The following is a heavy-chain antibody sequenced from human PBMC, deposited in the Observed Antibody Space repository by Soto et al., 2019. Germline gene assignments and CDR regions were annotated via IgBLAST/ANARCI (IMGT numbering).Heavy chain of an antibody. D-gene: IGHD6-19*01. CDR1: GFTFSSYW. V-gene: IGHV3-7*01. J-gene: IGHJ6*02. CDR3: ARDPSRIAVAVFYYYGMDV. CDR2: IKQDGSEK. Sequence: GGSLRLSCAASGFTFSSYWMSWVRQAPGKGLEWVANIKQDGSEKYYVDSVKGRFTISRDNAKNSLYLQMNSLRAEDTAVYYCARDPSRIAVAVFYYYGMDVWGQGTTVTVSS.